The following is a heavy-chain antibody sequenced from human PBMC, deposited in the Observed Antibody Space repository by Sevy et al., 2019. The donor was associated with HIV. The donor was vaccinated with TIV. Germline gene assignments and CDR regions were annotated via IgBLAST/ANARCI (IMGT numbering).Heavy chain of an antibody. J-gene: IGHJ2*01. CDR1: GFTYSDYY. CDR2: ISSRGSTI. Sequence: GWSLRLSCAASGFTYSDYYMSWIRQAPGRGLEWISYISSRGSTIYYADSVKGRFTISRDNAKNSLFLQMNSLRAEDTAVYYCAREGSLRYFDLWGRGTLVTVSS. CDR3: AREGSLRYFDL. D-gene: IGHD3-10*01. V-gene: IGHV3-11*01.